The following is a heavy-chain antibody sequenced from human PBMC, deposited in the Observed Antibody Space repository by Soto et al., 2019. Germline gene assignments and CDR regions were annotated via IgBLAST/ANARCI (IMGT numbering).Heavy chain of an antibody. D-gene: IGHD3-9*01. J-gene: IGHJ4*02. CDR1: GYTFTSYG. V-gene: IGHV1-18*01. CDR2: ISAYNGNT. CDR3: ARTLYDILTGEFDY. Sequence: ASVKVSCKASGYTFTSYGISWVRQAPGQGLEWMGWISAYNGNTNYAQKLQGRVTMTTDTSTSTAYMELRSLRSDDTAVYYCARTLYDILTGEFDYWGQGTLVTVPS.